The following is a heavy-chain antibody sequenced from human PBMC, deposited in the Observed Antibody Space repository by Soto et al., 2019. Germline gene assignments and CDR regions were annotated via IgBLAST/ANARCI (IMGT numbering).Heavy chain of an antibody. Sequence: QVQLVQSGAEVKKPGSSVKVSCKASGGTFSSYAISWVRQAPGQGLEWMGGIIPIFGTANYAQKFQGRVTITADESRRTAYMERSSRRSEDTAVYYGARPGRYGNYAKQFDYWGQGPLVTVS. V-gene: IGHV1-69*01. CDR3: ARPGRYGNYAKQFDY. CDR1: GGTFSSYA. CDR2: IIPIFGTA. D-gene: IGHD4-17*01. J-gene: IGHJ4*02.